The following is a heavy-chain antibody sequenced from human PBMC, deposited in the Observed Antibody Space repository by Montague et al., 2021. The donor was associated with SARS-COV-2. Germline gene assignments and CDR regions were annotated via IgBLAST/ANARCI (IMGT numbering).Heavy chain of an antibody. Sequence: SETLSLTCTVSGGSISSSIYYWAWIRQPPGKGLEWIGSIYYSGSTYYNPSLKSRVTISVDASENQFSLKLGSVTATDTAVYFCAYMVAGAAELAYWGQGTMVTVSS. D-gene: IGHD1-26*01. CDR3: AYMVAGAAELAY. V-gene: IGHV4-39*01. J-gene: IGHJ4*02. CDR1: GGSISSSIYY. CDR2: IYYSGST.